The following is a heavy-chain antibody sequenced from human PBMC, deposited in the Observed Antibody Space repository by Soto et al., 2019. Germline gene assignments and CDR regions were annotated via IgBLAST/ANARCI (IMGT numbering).Heavy chain of an antibody. Sequence: SVKVSCKASGGTFSSYAISWVRQAPGQGLEWIGGIIPIFGTANYAQKFQGRVTITADESTSTAYMELSSLRSEDTAVYYCAREYYYDSSGPGYYYYYGMDVWGQGTTVTVSS. V-gene: IGHV1-69*13. J-gene: IGHJ6*02. CDR3: AREYYYDSSGPGYYYYYGMDV. CDR1: GGTFSSYA. CDR2: IIPIFGTA. D-gene: IGHD3-22*01.